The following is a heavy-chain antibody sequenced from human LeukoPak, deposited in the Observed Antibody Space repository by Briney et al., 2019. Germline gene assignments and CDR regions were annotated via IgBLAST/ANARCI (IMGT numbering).Heavy chain of an antibody. V-gene: IGHV1-18*01. D-gene: IGHD1-26*01. CDR2: ISAYNGNI. CDR3: ARGKRWELLHGNYFDY. CDR1: GYTFTSYA. Sequence: ASVKVSCKASGYTFTSYAISWVRQAPGQGLEWMGWISAYNGNINYAQKLQGRVTMTTDTSTSTAYMELRSLRSDDTAVYYCARGKRWELLHGNYFDYWGQGTLVTVSS. J-gene: IGHJ4*02.